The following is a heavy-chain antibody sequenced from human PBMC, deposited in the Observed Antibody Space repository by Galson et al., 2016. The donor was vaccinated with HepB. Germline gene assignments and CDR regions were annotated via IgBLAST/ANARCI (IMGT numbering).Heavy chain of an antibody. CDR1: GYTFTSYA. Sequence: SCKASGYTFTSYAMNWVRQAPGQGLEWMGWINTNTGNPTYAQGLTGRFIFSLDTSVSTAYLQISRLKAEDTAVYYCARDGGAVYEDAFDIWGQGTLVTVSS. D-gene: IGHD5/OR15-5a*01. CDR2: INTNTGNP. V-gene: IGHV7-4-1*02. CDR3: ARDGGAVYEDAFDI. J-gene: IGHJ3*02.